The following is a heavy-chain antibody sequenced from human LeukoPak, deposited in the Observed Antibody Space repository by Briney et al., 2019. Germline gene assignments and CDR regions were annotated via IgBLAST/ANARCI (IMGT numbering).Heavy chain of an antibody. Sequence: PGGSLRLSCAASGFTFSSYWMHWVRRSPGKGLVWVSLINPDGSGTSHADSVKGRFTISRDNAKNTLYLQMNSLRAEVTAVYYCARASGSGSYSGYWGLGTLVTVSS. CDR2: INPDGSGT. CDR3: ARASGSGSYSGY. V-gene: IGHV3-74*01. D-gene: IGHD3-10*01. CDR1: GFTFSSYW. J-gene: IGHJ4*02.